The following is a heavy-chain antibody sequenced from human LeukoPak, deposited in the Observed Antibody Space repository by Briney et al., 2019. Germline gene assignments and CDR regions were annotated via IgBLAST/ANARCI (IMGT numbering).Heavy chain of an antibody. CDR2: ISSSSSYI. J-gene: IGHJ4*02. CDR3: ARDYSSGLTDY. D-gene: IGHD6-19*01. V-gene: IGHV3-21*01. CDR1: GCTFSSYS. Sequence: GGSLRLSCAASGCTFSSYSMNWVRQAPGKGLEWVSSISSSSSYIYYADSVKGRFTISRDNAKNSLYLQMNSLRAEDTAVYYCARDYSSGLTDYWGQGTLVTVSS.